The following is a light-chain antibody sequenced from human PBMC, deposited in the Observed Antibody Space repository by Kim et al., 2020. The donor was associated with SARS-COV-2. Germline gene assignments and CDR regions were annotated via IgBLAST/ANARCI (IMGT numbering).Light chain of an antibody. J-gene: IGLJ2*01. CDR3: SSYTSSSTFDVV. CDR2: DVS. V-gene: IGLV2-14*01. Sequence: QSALTQPASVSGSPGQSITISCTGTSSDVGGYNYVSWYQQQPGKAPKLMIYDVSKRPSGVSHRFSGSKSGNKASLTISGLQAEDEADYYCSSYTSSSTFDVVFGGGTQLTVL. CDR1: SSDVGGYNY.